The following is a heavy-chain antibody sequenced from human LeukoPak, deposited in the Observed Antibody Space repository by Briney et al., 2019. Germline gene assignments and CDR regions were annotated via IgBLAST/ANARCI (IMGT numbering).Heavy chain of an antibody. J-gene: IGHJ4*02. CDR1: GPPLSNYW. CDR2: INSDGSSR. CDR3: ARGGPDSSDYSSLFDY. D-gene: IGHD3-22*01. Sequence: GGSRRPSCAASGPPLSNYWMSWVRQAPGKGRGWVSRINSDGSSRHYADSVKGRFTISRDNAKNTLHLQMTSLRAEDTAVYYCARGGPDSSDYSSLFDYWGRGILVTVSS. V-gene: IGHV3-74*01.